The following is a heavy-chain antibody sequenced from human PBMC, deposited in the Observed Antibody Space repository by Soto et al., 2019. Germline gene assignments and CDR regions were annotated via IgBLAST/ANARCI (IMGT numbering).Heavy chain of an antibody. CDR3: ARDRGYDFWSGYYTGSGVGY. CDR1: GFTFSSYS. D-gene: IGHD3-3*01. V-gene: IGHV3-21*01. Sequence: PRGSLRLSCAASGFTFSSYSMNWVRQAPGKGLEWVSSISSSSSYIYYADSVKGRFTISRDNAKNSLYLQMNSLRAEDTAVYYCARDRGYDFWSGYYTGSGVGYWGQGTLVTVSS. CDR2: ISSSSSYI. J-gene: IGHJ4*02.